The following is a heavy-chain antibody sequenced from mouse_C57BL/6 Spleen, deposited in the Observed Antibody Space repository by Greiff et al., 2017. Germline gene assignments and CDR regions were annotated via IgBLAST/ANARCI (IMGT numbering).Heavy chain of an antibody. V-gene: IGHV1-80*01. CDR2: IYPGDGDT. D-gene: IGHD3-3*01. Sequence: VQLQQSGAELVKPGASVKISCTASGFAFSSYWMNWVKQRPGKGLEWIGQIYPGDGDTNYDGKFKGKATLTADKSSSTAYMQLSILTSEDSAVYFCARGGCDWYFDVWGTGTTVTVSS. J-gene: IGHJ1*03. CDR1: GFAFSSYW. CDR3: ARGGCDWYFDV.